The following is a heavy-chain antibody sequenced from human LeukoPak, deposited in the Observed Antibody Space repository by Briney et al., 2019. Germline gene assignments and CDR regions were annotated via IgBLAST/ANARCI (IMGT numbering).Heavy chain of an antibody. CDR2: IYSGGST. Sequence: GGSLRLSCAASGFTVSSNYMSWVRQAPGKGLEWVSVIYSGGSTYYADSVKGRFTISRDNSKNTLYLQMNSLRAEDTAVYYCAREGGLGWLQSTHWFDPWGQGTLVTVSS. CDR1: GFTVSSNY. CDR3: AREGGLGWLQSTHWFDP. V-gene: IGHV3-66*01. J-gene: IGHJ5*02. D-gene: IGHD5-24*01.